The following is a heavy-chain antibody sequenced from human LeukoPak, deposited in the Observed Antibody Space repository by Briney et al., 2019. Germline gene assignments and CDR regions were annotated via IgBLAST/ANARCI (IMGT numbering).Heavy chain of an antibody. V-gene: IGHV4-61*02. D-gene: IGHD3-10*01. Sequence: SQTLSLTCTVSGGSISSGSYYWSWIRQPAGKGLEWIGRIYTSGSTNYNPSLKSRVTISVDTSKNQFSLKLSSVTAADTAVYYCARGPPMVRGVTTYYYYYYYMDVWGKGTTVTVSS. CDR1: GGSISSGSYY. CDR2: IYTSGST. CDR3: ARGPPMVRGVTTYYYYYYYMDV. J-gene: IGHJ6*03.